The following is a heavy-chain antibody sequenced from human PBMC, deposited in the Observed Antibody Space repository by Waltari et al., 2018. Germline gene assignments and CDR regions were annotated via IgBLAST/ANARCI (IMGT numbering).Heavy chain of an antibody. J-gene: IGHJ4*02. V-gene: IGHV4-39*07. CDR3: ARRGGCSGIYCYAGDY. CDR2: VYGSSGNT. Sequence: QVQLQESGPGLVKPSETLSLTCAVSGGSFSNYWWGWIRQPPGKGLEWIGSVYGSSGNTEYKPSLKSRATISRDTSKKQFSLKLISVTAADTAVYYCARRGGCSGIYCYAGDYWGQGVLVTVSS. D-gene: IGHD2-15*01. CDR1: GGSFSNYW.